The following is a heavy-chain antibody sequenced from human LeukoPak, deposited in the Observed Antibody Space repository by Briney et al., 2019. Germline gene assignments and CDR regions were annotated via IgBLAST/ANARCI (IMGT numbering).Heavy chain of an antibody. CDR3: AKDVPAAIRGYFDY. Sequence: GGSLRLSCAASGFTFSSYSMNWVRQAAGKGLEWVAYISSSSSTIYYADSVKGRFTISRDNAKNSLYLQMNSLRAEDTAVYYCAKDVPAAIRGYFDYWGQGTLVTVSS. V-gene: IGHV3-48*01. CDR2: ISSSSSTI. J-gene: IGHJ4*02. CDR1: GFTFSSYS. D-gene: IGHD2-2*01.